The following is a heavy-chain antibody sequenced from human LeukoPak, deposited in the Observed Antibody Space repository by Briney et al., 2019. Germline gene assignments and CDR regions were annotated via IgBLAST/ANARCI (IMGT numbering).Heavy chain of an antibody. D-gene: IGHD3-22*01. CDR1: GFTFRSDA. V-gene: IGHV3-23*01. J-gene: IGHJ4*02. Sequence: GGSLRLSCAASGFTFRSDAMSWVRQAPGKGLEWVSDITGSGGGAYYADSVKGRFTISRDNSKNTLYLQMNSLRAEDTAVYYCVREYYYESSGYPELDYWGQGTLVTVSS. CDR3: VREYYYESSGYPELDY. CDR2: ITGSGGGA.